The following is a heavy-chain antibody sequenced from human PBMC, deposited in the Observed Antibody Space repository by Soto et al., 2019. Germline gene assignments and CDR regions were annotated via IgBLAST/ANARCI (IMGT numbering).Heavy chain of an antibody. CDR3: AKPRGYSYGDGWFDP. CDR1: GFTFSSYG. Sequence: PGGSLRLSCAASGFTFSSYGMHWVRQAPGKGLEWVAVISYDGSNKYYADSVKGRFTISRDNSKNTLYLQMNSLRAEDTAVYYCAKPRGYSYGDGWFDPWGQGTLVTVS. J-gene: IGHJ5*02. D-gene: IGHD5-18*01. V-gene: IGHV3-30*18. CDR2: ISYDGSNK.